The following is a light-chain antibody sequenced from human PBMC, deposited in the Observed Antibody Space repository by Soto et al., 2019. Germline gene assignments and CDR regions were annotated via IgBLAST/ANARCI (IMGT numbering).Light chain of an antibody. CDR2: GAS. Sequence: DIQMTQSPSSLSASIGDRVTITCRASQSISNYLNWYQQKPGKAPKLLIYGASSLQRGVPSRFSGSGSGTDFTLTISSLQPEDFAVYYCQQSYHAPPWTFGQGTSVEIK. V-gene: IGKV1-39*01. J-gene: IGKJ1*01. CDR1: QSISNY. CDR3: QQSYHAPPWT.